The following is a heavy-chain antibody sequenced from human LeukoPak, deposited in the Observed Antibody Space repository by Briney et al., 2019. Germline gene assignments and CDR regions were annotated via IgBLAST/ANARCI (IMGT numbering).Heavy chain of an antibody. J-gene: IGHJ3*02. V-gene: IGHV4-39*07. D-gene: IGHD3-22*01. CDR3: ARGDKRGAYYYDRSFRGLFGEDAFDI. CDR1: GGSISSSSYY. CDR2: IYYSGST. Sequence: PSETLSLTCTVSGGSISSSSYYWGWIRQPPGKGLEWIGSIYYSGSTYYNPSLKSRVTISVDTSKNQFSLKLSSVTAADTAVYYCARGDKRGAYYYDRSFRGLFGEDAFDIWGQGTMVTVSS.